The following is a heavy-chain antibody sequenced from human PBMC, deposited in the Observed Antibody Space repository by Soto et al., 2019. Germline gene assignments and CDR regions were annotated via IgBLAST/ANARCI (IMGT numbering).Heavy chain of an antibody. J-gene: IGHJ4*02. CDR2: VYSGGAT. CDR1: GFSVSRNY. D-gene: IGHD3-10*01. Sequence: QLVETGGGLIQPGTSLTLSCAASGFSVSRNYMTWVRQAPGKGLEWVSFVYSGGATFYADSVTGRFILSRDDSHNTMYLQMNNRRAEDTAVYYCARVPGRLWGRGTLVTVAS. V-gene: IGHV3-53*02. CDR3: ARVPGRL.